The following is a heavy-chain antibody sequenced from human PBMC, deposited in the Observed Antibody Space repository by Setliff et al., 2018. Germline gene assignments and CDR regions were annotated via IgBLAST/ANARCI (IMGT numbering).Heavy chain of an antibody. CDR2: IWYDGTYK. J-gene: IGHJ4*02. CDR1: GFSFNHHA. CDR3: AKVYRPQFSPGFDY. D-gene: IGHD6-6*01. Sequence: GGSLRLSCATSGFSFNHHAMHWVRQAPGKGLEWVAEIWYDGTYKYYVDSVKGRFTISRDNAKKSLYLQMNSLRAEDTAIYYCAKVYRPQFSPGFDYWGQGALVTVSS. V-gene: IGHV3-33*03.